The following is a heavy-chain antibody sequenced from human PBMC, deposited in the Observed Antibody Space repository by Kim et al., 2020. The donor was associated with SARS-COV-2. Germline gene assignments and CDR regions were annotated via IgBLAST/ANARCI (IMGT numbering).Heavy chain of an antibody. CDR2: INTNTGNP. CDR1: GYTFTSYA. D-gene: IGHD2-2*02. CDR3: ARETEGDIVVVPAAILFDY. V-gene: IGHV7-4-1*02. Sequence: ASVKVSCKASGYTFTSYAMNWVRQAPGQGLEWMGWINTNTGNPTYAQGFTGRFVFSLDTSVSTAYLQISSLKAEDTAVYYCARETEGDIVVVPAAILFDYWGQGTLVTVSS. J-gene: IGHJ4*02.